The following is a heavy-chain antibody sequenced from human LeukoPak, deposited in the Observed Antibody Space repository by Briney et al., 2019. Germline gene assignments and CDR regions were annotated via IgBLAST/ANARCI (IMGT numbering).Heavy chain of an antibody. CDR3: ARDLLGATPSNY. Sequence: GGSLRLSCAASGFTVSSNYMSWVRQAPGKGLEWVSVIYSGGSTYYADPVKGRFTISRDNSKNTLYLQMNSLRAEDTAVYYCARDLLGATPSNYWGQGTLVTVSS. CDR1: GFTVSSNY. CDR2: IYSGGST. D-gene: IGHD1-26*01. V-gene: IGHV3-66*01. J-gene: IGHJ4*02.